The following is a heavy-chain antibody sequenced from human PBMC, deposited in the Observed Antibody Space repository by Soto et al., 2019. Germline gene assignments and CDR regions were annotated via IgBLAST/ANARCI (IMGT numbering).Heavy chain of an antibody. CDR1: GDTFTNHV. D-gene: IGHD5-12*01. CDR3: ARDLGSGYDRGDY. Sequence: QVQLVQSGGEVKKPGSSVKVSCKASGDTFTNHVFNWVRQAPGQGLEWMGRIISLFGTPNYSQRFQGRVTITADESTATSYMELSSLRSEDTAVYYCARDLGSGYDRGDYWGQGTLVTVSS. J-gene: IGHJ4*02. V-gene: IGHV1-69*15. CDR2: IISLFGTP.